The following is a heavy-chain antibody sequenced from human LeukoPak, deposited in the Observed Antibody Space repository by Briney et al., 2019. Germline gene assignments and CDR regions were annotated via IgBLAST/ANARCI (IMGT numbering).Heavy chain of an antibody. J-gene: IGHJ4*02. D-gene: IGHD4-17*01. CDR3: ARQSRDGDYIAKLFDY. CDR1: GGSLSNYY. V-gene: IGHV4-59*08. CDR2: IYYSGSI. Sequence: SETLSLTCTVSGGSLSNYYWSWIRQPPGKGLEWIGYIYYSGSINYYPSLKSRVTISVDMSKNQFSLQLSSVTAADTAVYYCARQSRDGDYIAKLFDYWGQGTLVTVSS.